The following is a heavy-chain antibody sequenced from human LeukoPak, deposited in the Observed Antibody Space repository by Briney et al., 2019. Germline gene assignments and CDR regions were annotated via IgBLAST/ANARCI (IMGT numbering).Heavy chain of an antibody. CDR2: ISSSGSTI. V-gene: IGHV3-48*03. D-gene: IGHD3-22*01. CDR1: GFTFSSYA. CDR3: ATRDDSSGYYLVAEYFQH. Sequence: QTGRSLRLSCAASGFTFSSYAMNWVRQAPGKGLEWVSYISSSGSTIYYADSVKGRFTISRDNAKNSLYLQMNSLRAKDTAVYYCATRDDSSGYYLVAEYFQHWGQGTLITVSS. J-gene: IGHJ1*01.